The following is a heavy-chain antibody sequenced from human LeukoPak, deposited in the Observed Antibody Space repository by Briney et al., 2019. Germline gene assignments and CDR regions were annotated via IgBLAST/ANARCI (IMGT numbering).Heavy chain of an antibody. Sequence: GGSLRLSCATSGFSFSDNYMSWIRQAPGKGLQWLSYISGDGYDINYADSVKGRFTVARDNAKNALYLQMNSLRVEDTALYYCARAQTYGDSRLLLDYWGQGTLVTVSS. CDR2: ISGDGYDI. D-gene: IGHD2-21*02. V-gene: IGHV3-11*01. J-gene: IGHJ4*02. CDR3: ARAQTYGDSRLLLDY. CDR1: GFSFSDNY.